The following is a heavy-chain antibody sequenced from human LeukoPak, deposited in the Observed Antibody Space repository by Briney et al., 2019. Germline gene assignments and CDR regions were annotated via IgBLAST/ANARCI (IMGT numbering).Heavy chain of an antibody. Sequence: ASVKVSCKASGYTFTSYYMHWVRQAPGQGLEWMGGFDPEDGETIYAQKFQGRVTMTEDTSTDTAYMELSSLRSEDTAVYYCATDDSSGYYYGGFGYWGQGTLVTVSS. CDR1: GYTFTSYY. J-gene: IGHJ4*02. D-gene: IGHD3-22*01. V-gene: IGHV1-24*01. CDR2: FDPEDGET. CDR3: ATDDSSGYYYGGFGY.